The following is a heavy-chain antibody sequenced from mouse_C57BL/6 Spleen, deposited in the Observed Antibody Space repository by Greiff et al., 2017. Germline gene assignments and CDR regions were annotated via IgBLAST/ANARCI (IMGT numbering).Heavy chain of an antibody. CDR1: GYTFTDYY. J-gene: IGHJ2*01. CDR2: IYPGSGNT. CDR3: ARGTTVVATSYYFDD. V-gene: IGHV1-76*01. D-gene: IGHD1-1*01. Sequence: QVQLQQSGAELVRPGASVKLSCKASGYTFTDYYINWVKQRPGQGLEWIARIYPGSGNTYYNEKFKGKATLTAEKSSSTAYMQLSSLTSEDSAVYFCARGTTVVATSYYFDDWGQGTTLTVSS.